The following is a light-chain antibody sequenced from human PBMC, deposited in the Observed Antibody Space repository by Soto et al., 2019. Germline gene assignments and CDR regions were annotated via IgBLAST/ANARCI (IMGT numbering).Light chain of an antibody. J-gene: IGLJ3*02. CDR2: DTN. Sequence: QAVVTQEPSLTVSPGGTVTLTCGSSTGPVTSGHYPYWLQQRPDQAPRTLFYDTNKKHSWTPARFSGSLLGGKAALTLSGAQPEDEAEYFCLLTYSGPRVFGGGTKLTVL. CDR1: TGPVTSGHY. V-gene: IGLV7-46*01. CDR3: LLTYSGPRV.